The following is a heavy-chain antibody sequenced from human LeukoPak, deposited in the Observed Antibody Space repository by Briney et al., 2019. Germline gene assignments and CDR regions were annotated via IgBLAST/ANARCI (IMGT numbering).Heavy chain of an antibody. V-gene: IGHV5-51*01. J-gene: IGHJ4*02. CDR3: ARLKGPDTVTTTGYFDY. D-gene: IGHD4-17*01. CDR1: GYSFTSYW. Sequence: GESLKISCKVSGYSFTSYWVAWVRQMPGKGLEWMGIISPYASDTRYSPSFQGQVTISADKSISTAYLQWSSLKASDTAMYYCARLKGPDTVTTTGYFDYWGQGTLVTVSS. CDR2: ISPYASDT.